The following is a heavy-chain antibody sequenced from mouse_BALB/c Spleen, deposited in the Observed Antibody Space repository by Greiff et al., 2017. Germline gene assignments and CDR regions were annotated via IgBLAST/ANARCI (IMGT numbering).Heavy chain of an antibody. Sequence: EVQVVESGGGLVKPGGSLKLSCAASGFTFSSYTMSWVRQTPEKRLEWVATISSGGSYTYYPDSVKGRFTISRDNAKNTLYLQMSSLKSEDTAMYYCTREGYDVFAYWGQGTLVTVSA. V-gene: IGHV5-6-4*01. J-gene: IGHJ3*01. CDR1: GFTFSSYT. CDR3: TREGYDVFAY. CDR2: ISSGGSYT. D-gene: IGHD2-14*01.